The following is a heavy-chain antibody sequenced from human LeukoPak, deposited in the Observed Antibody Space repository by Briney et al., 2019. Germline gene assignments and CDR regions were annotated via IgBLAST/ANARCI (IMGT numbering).Heavy chain of an antibody. V-gene: IGHV4-59*01. D-gene: IGHD3-22*01. J-gene: IGHJ5*02. CDR2: ISDSGNT. CDR3: ARNRFYLTGAYYFDP. Sequence: SSETLSLTCSVSGASMNNSFWSWMRQPPGKGREWIGYISDSGNTNYNPSHNSRVTFSIDTSKGQYYLNLRSVTAADTALYFCARNRFYLTGAYYFDPWGRGTQVTVSS. CDR1: GASMNNSF.